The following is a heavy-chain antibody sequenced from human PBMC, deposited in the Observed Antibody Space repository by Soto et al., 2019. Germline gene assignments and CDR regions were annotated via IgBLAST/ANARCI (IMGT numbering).Heavy chain of an antibody. CDR3: ARALLPHDAFDI. CDR2: IYSGGST. CDR1: GFTVSSNY. V-gene: IGHV3-66*01. Sequence: EVQLLESGGGLVQPGGSLRLSCAASGFTVSSNYMSWVRQAPGKGLEWVSVIYSGGSTYYADSVKGRFTISRDNSKNTLYLQMNSLRAEDTAVYYCARALLPHDAFDIWGQGTMVTVSS. J-gene: IGHJ3*02.